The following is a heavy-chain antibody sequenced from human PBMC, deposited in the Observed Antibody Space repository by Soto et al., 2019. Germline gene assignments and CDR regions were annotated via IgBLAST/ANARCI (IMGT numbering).Heavy chain of an antibody. Sequence: QVQLVQSGTEVRKPGASVKVSCKDPGFTDYYIHWVRQAPGQGLEWLGWVNPSSGGTNYAQKFQGRVAMTRDTFISTAYMELSRLQSYDTAVYYCAREGSADYGSYGVDVWGQGTTVTVSS. D-gene: IGHD4-17*01. J-gene: IGHJ6*02. CDR2: VNPSSGGT. CDR1: GFTDYY. V-gene: IGHV1-2*02. CDR3: AREGSADYGSYGVDV.